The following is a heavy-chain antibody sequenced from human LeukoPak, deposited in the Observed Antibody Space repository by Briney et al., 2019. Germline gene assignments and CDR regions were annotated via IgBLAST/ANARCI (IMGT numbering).Heavy chain of an antibody. CDR1: GLTFSSYA. J-gene: IGHJ3*02. CDR3: AKDHLPYSSSWYVAFDI. Sequence: PGGSLRLSCAASGLTFSSYAMSWVRQAPAKGLEWVSFISVSGGTTYYADSVKGRFTISRDNSKNTLYLQMNSLRAEDTALYYCAKDHLPYSSSWYVAFDIWGQGTMVTVSS. V-gene: IGHV3-23*01. D-gene: IGHD6-13*01. CDR2: ISVSGGTT.